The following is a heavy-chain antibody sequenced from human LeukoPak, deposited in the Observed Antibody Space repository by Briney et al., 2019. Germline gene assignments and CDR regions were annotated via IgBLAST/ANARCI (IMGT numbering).Heavy chain of an antibody. CDR2: TIWNSGSI. CDR1: RFTFDDYA. D-gene: IGHD6-19*01. CDR3: ARLLVYRIAVAHWLAP. J-gene: IGHJ5*02. V-gene: IGHV3-9*03. Sequence: PGRYLSLYCAASRFTFDDYAMHWVPQAPGQGLEWVLGTIWNSGSIGYADSVKGRFTISRDNAKTSLYLQMNSLRAGEMVVDYCARLLVYRIAVAHWLAPGGGGTRVSVSS.